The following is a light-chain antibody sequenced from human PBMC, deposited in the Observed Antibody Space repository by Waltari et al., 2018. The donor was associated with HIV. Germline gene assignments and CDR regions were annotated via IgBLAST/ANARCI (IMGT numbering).Light chain of an antibody. CDR2: DNN. CDR1: SSNLGAGFD. CDR3: QSFDSGLTAVV. J-gene: IGLJ2*01. V-gene: IGLV1-40*01. Sequence: QSVLTQPPSVSGAPGQRVSISRTGSSSNLGAGFDAQWYQQLPGAAPRLLIYDNNNRPSGVPGRFSGSRSGTSASLAITGLQADDEADYYCQSFDSGLTAVVFGGGTKLTVL.